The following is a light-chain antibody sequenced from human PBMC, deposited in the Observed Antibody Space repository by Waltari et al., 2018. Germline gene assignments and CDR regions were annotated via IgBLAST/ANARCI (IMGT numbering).Light chain of an antibody. CDR1: QSISSY. CDR3: QQSYSTPQT. V-gene: IGKV1-39*01. J-gene: IGKJ2*01. Sequence: DIQMTQSPSSLSASVGDRVPITCRASQSISSYLNWYQQKPGKAPKLLIYAASSLQSGVPSRFSGSGSGTDFTLTISSLQPEDFATYYCQQSYSTPQTFGQGTKLEI. CDR2: AAS.